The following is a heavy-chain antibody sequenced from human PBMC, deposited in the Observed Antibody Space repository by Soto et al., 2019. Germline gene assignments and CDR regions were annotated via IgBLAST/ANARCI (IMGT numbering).Heavy chain of an antibody. CDR3: ARASPPTMVRGVDWFDP. CDR1: GGSISSYY. V-gene: IGHV4-59*01. J-gene: IGHJ5*02. Sequence: ASETLSLTCTVSGGSISSYYWSWIRQPPGKGLEWIGYIYYSGSTNYNPSLKSRVTVSVDTSKNQFSLKLSSVTAADTAVYYCARASPPTMVRGVDWFDPWGQGTLVTVS. CDR2: IYYSGST. D-gene: IGHD3-10*01.